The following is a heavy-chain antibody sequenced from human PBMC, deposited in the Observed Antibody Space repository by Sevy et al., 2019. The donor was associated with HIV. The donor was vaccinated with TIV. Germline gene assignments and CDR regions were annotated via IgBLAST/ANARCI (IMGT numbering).Heavy chain of an antibody. V-gene: IGHV3-30-3*01. Sequence: GGSLRLSCAASGFTFSSHAMHWVRQAPGKGLEWVAVISYDGSNKYYADSVKGRFTISRDNSKNTLYLQMNSLRAEDTAVYYCASTNYGDYFVSLDYWGQGTLVTVSS. D-gene: IGHD4-17*01. CDR3: ASTNYGDYFVSLDY. CDR1: GFTFSSHA. J-gene: IGHJ4*02. CDR2: ISYDGSNK.